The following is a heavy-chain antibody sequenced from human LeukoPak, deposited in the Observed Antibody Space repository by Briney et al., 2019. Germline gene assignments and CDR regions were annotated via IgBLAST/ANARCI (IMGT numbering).Heavy chain of an antibody. D-gene: IGHD5-12*01. Sequence: SETLSLTCTVSGGSIRSGSYYWGWIRQPPGKGLEWIGSIYYSGSTYYNPSLKSRVTISVDTSKNQFSLKVTSVTAADTAVYYCARGGYDSDAFDIWGQGTMVTVSS. CDR3: ARGGYDSDAFDI. CDR2: IYYSGST. J-gene: IGHJ3*02. CDR1: GGSIRSGSYY. V-gene: IGHV4-39*07.